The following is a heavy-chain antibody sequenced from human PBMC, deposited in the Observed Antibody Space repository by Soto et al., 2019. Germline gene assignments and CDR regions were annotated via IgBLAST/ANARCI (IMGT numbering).Heavy chain of an antibody. CDR1: GDSTSNSNW. Sequence: QVQLQESGPGLVKPSETLSLTCDVSGDSTSNSNWWSWVRQPPGRGLEWIGEVHHSGSTNYNSSLKSRVTISMDMSKNQFSLKLSSVTAADTAVFYCARRIYGDWYFDLWGRGFLVTVTS. CDR2: VHHSGST. J-gene: IGHJ2*01. V-gene: IGHV4-4*02. D-gene: IGHD3-16*01. CDR3: ARRIYGDWYFDL.